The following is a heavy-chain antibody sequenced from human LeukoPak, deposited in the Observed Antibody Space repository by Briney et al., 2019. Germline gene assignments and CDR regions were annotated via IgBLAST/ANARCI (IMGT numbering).Heavy chain of an antibody. CDR1: GGSISSYY. V-gene: IGHV4-59*12. CDR2: IYYSGST. CDR3: ARDASGYYDSGTYYNVYMDV. J-gene: IGHJ6*03. Sequence: SETLSLTCTVSGGSISSYYWSWIRQPPGKGLEWIGYIYYSGSTNYNPSLKSRVTMSVDTSKNQFSLNLSSMTAADTAVYYCARDASGYYDSGTYYNVYMDVWGKETTVTISS. D-gene: IGHD3-10*01.